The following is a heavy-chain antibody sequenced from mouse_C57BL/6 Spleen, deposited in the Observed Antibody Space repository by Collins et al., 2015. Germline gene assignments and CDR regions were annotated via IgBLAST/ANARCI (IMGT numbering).Heavy chain of an antibody. D-gene: IGHD2-4*01. J-gene: IGHJ3*01. CDR3: ARDRSAYDYDEGAWFAY. Sequence: EVQLVESGGGLVQPGGSLKLSCAASGFTFSSYGMSWVRQTPDKRLELVATINSNGGSTYYPDSVKGRFTISRDNAKNTLYLQMSSLKSEDTAMYYCARDRSAYDYDEGAWFAYWGQGTLVTVSA. V-gene: IGHV5-6-3*01. CDR1: GFTFSSYG. CDR2: INSNGGST.